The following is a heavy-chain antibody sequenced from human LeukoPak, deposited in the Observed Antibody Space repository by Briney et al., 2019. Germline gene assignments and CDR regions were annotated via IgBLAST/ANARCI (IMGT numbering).Heavy chain of an antibody. D-gene: IGHD3-22*01. J-gene: IGHJ4*02. CDR3: ARVDYDSSGYFDY. CDR2: IYYSGST. V-gene: IGHV4-59*01. CDR1: GGSFSSYY. Sequence: SETLSLTCTVPGGSFSSYYWSWIRQPPGKGLVWIGYIYYSGSTNYNPSLKSRVTMSIHTSKNQFSLKVTSVTAADTAVYYCARVDYDSSGYFDYWGQGTPVTVSS.